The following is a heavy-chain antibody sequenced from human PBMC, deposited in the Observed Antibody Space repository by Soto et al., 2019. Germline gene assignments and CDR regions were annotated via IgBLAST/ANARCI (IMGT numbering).Heavy chain of an antibody. D-gene: IGHD3-10*01. V-gene: IGHV1-46*03. J-gene: IGHJ4*02. CDR1: GYTFTRNA. CDR2: INPFDGSR. Sequence: ASVKVSCKASGYTFTRNAIHWVRQAPGQGLEWMGWINPFDGSRMFAQSFQGRVTMTRDTSTSTVYMEVSSLRSEDTAVYYCSRVDPGETSPFDHWGQGTLVTVSS. CDR3: SRVDPGETSPFDH.